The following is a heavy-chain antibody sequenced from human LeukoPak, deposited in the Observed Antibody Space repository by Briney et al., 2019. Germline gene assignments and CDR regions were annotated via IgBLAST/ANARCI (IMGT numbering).Heavy chain of an antibody. D-gene: IGHD6-19*01. CDR3: TNMGRQWLVPGDY. V-gene: IGHV3-73*01. CDR2: IRSKANSYAT. CDR1: GFTFSGSA. J-gene: IGHJ4*02. Sequence: GGSLRLSCAASGFTFSGSAMHWVRQASGKGLEWVGRIRSKANSYATAYAASVKGRFTISRDDSKNTAYLQMNSLKTEDTAVYYCTNMGRQWLVPGDYRGQGTLVTVSS.